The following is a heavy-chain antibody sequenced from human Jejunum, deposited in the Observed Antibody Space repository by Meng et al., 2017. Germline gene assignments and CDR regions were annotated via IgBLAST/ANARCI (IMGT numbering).Heavy chain of an antibody. CDR3: ARDPGISVAGIVY. CDR2: IYYTGST. J-gene: IGHJ4*02. CDR1: GGSIVRSSYY. Sequence: SETLSLTCAVPGGSIVRSSYYWGWIRQPPGKGLEWIGNIYYTGSTSYNPSLKSRVAISVDTSKNQFSLKLSSVTAADTAIYYCARDPGISVAGIVYWGQGTLVTVSS. D-gene: IGHD6-19*01. V-gene: IGHV4-39*07.